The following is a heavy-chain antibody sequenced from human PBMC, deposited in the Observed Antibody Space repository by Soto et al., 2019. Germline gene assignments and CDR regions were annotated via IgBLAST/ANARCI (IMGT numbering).Heavy chain of an antibody. CDR3: ARDGDGYDH. J-gene: IGHJ1*01. D-gene: IGHD5-12*01. V-gene: IGHV4-61*01. Sequence: QVQLQESGPRLVKPSETLSLTCSVSGGSISSGSYYWTWIRQPPGKGLEWIGYIYSSGGTSYNPSLKSRVTISVDTSKNQFSLKLSSVTAADTAVYYCARDGDGYDHWGQGTLVTVSS. CDR2: IYSSGGT. CDR1: GGSISSGSYY.